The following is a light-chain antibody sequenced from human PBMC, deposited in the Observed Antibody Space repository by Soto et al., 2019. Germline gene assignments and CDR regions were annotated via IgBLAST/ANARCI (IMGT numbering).Light chain of an antibody. CDR2: DIS. J-gene: IGKJ5*01. CDR3: QQYENLPYT. V-gene: IGKV1-33*01. Sequence: DIQMTQSASSLSAAVGDRVTITCQTSQVITEYLNWYQQKPGKAPKLVIYDISTLEIGVPSRFSGGGSGTKFTFTINRLQPEDIATYYCQQYENLPYTFGQGTRLEIK. CDR1: QVITEY.